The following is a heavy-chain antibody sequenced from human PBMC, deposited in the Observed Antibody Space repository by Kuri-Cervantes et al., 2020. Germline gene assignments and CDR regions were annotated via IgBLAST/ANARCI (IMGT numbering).Heavy chain of an antibody. Sequence: GESLKISCAASGFTYIIYWMNWVRQAPGKGLEWVANIKQDGSEKYYVDSVKGRFTISRDNSKNTLYLQMNSLRAEDTAVYYCARDFGFSYYFLDYWGPGTLVTVSS. CDR3: ARDFGFSYYFLDY. D-gene: IGHD3-10*01. CDR1: GFTYIIYW. CDR2: IKQDGSEK. J-gene: IGHJ4*02. V-gene: IGHV3-7*01.